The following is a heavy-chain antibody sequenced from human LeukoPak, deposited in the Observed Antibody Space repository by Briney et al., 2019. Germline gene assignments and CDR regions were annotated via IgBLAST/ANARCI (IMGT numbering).Heavy chain of an antibody. CDR1: GFTLSKYW. CDR3: VRYGDYTVDFDY. V-gene: IGHV3-74*01. CDR2: IDNDGSDT. J-gene: IGHJ4*02. D-gene: IGHD2-2*02. Sequence: GGSLRLSCVASGFTLSKYWMHWVRQAPGRGPVWLSRIDNDGSDTVYADSVKGRLTISKDNAKNTLYLQMNSLRVEDTAVYYCVRYGDYTVDFDYWGQGTLVTVSS.